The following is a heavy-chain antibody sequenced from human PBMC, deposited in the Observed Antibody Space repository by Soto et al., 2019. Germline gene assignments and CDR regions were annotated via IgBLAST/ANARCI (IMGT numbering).Heavy chain of an antibody. CDR2: INAGNGNT. J-gene: IGHJ4*02. Sequence: ASVKVSCKASGYTFTSYAMHWVRQAPGQRLEWMGWINAGNGNTKYSQKFQGRVTITRDTSASTAYMELSSLRSEDTAMYYCAREGSSWSYYFDYWGQGTLVTVSS. V-gene: IGHV1-3*01. D-gene: IGHD6-13*01. CDR1: GYTFTSYA. CDR3: AREGSSWSYYFDY.